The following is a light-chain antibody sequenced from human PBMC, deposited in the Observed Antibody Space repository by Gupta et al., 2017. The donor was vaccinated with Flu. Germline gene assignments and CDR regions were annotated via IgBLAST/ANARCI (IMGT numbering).Light chain of an antibody. Sequence: SSELTQDPAVSVALGQTVRITCQGDSLRNSYASWYPQKPGQAPVLVIYAKNIRPSGIPARFSGSSSGNTASLTITGAQAEEEADYYCNSRDSSDNHQAVFGGGTKLTVL. CDR1: SLRNSY. V-gene: IGLV3-19*01. CDR3: NSRDSSDNHQAV. J-gene: IGLJ2*01. CDR2: AKN.